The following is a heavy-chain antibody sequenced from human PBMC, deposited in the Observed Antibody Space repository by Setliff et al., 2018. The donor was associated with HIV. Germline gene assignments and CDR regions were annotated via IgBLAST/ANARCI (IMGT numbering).Heavy chain of an antibody. D-gene: IGHD3-16*01. Sequence: GASVKVSCKVSGYTFPDYYIQWVRQAPGKGLEWMGLIDPDRGDTVYAEKFQGRVTITADRSKDIAYMKLSSLRSEDTAMYFCAWGTQRPIDPWGQGTLVTSPQ. CDR3: AWGTQRPIDP. CDR1: GYTFPDYY. V-gene: IGHV1-69-2*01. J-gene: IGHJ5*02. CDR2: IDPDRGDT.